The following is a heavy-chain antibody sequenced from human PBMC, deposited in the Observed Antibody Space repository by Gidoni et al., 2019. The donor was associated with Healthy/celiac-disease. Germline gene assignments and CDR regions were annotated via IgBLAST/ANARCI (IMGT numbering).Heavy chain of an antibody. D-gene: IGHD1-26*01. CDR3: ARDSWSGSYGYGMDV. CDR1: GFTFSSYG. Sequence: QVQLVESGGGVVQHGRSLRLSCAASGFTFSSYGMHWVRQAPGKGLEWVAVIWFDGSNKYDADSVKGRFTISRDNSKNTLYLQMNSLRAEDTAVYYCARDSWSGSYGYGMDVWGQGTTVTVSS. CDR2: IWFDGSNK. V-gene: IGHV3-33*01. J-gene: IGHJ6*02.